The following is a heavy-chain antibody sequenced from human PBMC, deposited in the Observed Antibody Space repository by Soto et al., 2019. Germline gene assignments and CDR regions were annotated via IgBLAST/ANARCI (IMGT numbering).Heavy chain of an antibody. J-gene: IGHJ4*02. CDR1: GYTFTTHY. D-gene: IGHD3-10*01. Sequence: QVQLVQSGTEVKKPGASVKVSCKTSGYTFTTHYVHWVRQAPGQGLEWMGIINPSGGRTSYALKFQGRITMTIDTSTNTVYVELTSLRSEDTAIYFCARAGANYGSGTFSPPLRYYFNSWGQGTLVTVSS. V-gene: IGHV1-46*01. CDR3: ARAGANYGSGTFSPPLRYYFNS. CDR2: INPSGGRT.